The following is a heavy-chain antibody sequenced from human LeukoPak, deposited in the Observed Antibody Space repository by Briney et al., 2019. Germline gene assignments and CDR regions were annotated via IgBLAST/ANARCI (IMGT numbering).Heavy chain of an antibody. Sequence: ASVKVSCKASGYTFVSYYMHWVRQAPGQGLEWMGIINPSGGSTSYAQKFQGRVTMTRDTSTSTVYMELSSLRSEDTAVYYCARGLVTIFGVVTYSFDYWGQGTLVTVSS. CDR2: INPSGGST. CDR3: ARGLVTIFGVVTYSFDY. J-gene: IGHJ4*02. V-gene: IGHV1-46*01. D-gene: IGHD3-3*01. CDR1: GYTFVSYY.